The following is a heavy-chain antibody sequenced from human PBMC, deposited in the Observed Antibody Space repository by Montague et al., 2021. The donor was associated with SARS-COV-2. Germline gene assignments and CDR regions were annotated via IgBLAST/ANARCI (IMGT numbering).Heavy chain of an antibody. CDR2: INNGGTT. J-gene: IGHJ4*02. Sequence: SETLSLTCAVYGASFSGYYWTWIRQHPGRGLEWIAEINNGGTTNNNWYLKSRVTISVDTSKNQFSLKLNSATVADTAVYYCARWDPQIRTLFGFRGKPANDYWGQGALVTVSS. CDR1: GASFSGYY. V-gene: IGHV4-34*01. D-gene: IGHD4-23*01. CDR3: ARWDPQIRTLFGFRGKPANDY.